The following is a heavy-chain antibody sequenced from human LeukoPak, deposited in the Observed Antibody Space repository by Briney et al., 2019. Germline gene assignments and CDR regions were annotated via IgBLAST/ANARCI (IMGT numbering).Heavy chain of an antibody. D-gene: IGHD3-9*01. Sequence: GGSLRLSCAASGFTFSSYGMHWVSQAPGKGLEWVAVISYDGSNKYYADSVKGRFTISRDNSKNTLYLQMNSLRAEDTAVYYCAKGSDILTGYSDGVFDYWGQGTLVTVSS. CDR3: AKGSDILTGYSDGVFDY. CDR2: ISYDGSNK. CDR1: GFTFSSYG. V-gene: IGHV3-30*18. J-gene: IGHJ4*02.